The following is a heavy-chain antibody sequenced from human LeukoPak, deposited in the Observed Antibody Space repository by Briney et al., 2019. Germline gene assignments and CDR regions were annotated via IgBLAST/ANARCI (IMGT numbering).Heavy chain of an antibody. Sequence: SETLSLTCTVSGGSISSYYWSWIRQPPGKGLEWIGYIYYSGSTNYNPSLKSRVTISKDTSKNQFSLKLSSVTAADTAVYYCARDRLGGYSYVYWGQGSLVTVSS. J-gene: IGHJ4*02. CDR2: IYYSGST. CDR1: GGSISSYY. D-gene: IGHD5-12*01. V-gene: IGHV4-59*01. CDR3: ARDRLGGYSYVY.